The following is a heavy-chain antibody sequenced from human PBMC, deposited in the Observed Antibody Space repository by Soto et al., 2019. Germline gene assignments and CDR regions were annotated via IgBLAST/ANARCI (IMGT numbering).Heavy chain of an antibody. Sequence: GGLLRLSYGASGCTCSNYAISWVRQAPGKGLEWVSAISGSGGSTYYADSVKGRFTISRDNSKNTLYLQMNSLRAEDTAVYYCAKAGYQLPSGDIDYWGQGTLVTVSS. CDR3: AKAGYQLPSGDIDY. CDR2: ISGSGGST. J-gene: IGHJ4*02. V-gene: IGHV3-23*01. CDR1: GCTCSNYA. D-gene: IGHD2-2*01.